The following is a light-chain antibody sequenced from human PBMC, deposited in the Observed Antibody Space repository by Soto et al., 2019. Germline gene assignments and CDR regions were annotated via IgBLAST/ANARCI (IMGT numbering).Light chain of an antibody. Sequence: EMGLRKSPGPLFLSQGEEATLSCGASQSVGRGYLAWYQQKPGQAPRLLIYGASSRATGIPDRFSGSGSGTDFTLTISRLEPEDFAVYYCQQYGSSPFTFGPGTKVDIK. CDR1: QSVGRGY. V-gene: IGKV3-20*01. CDR2: GAS. J-gene: IGKJ3*01. CDR3: QQYGSSPFT.